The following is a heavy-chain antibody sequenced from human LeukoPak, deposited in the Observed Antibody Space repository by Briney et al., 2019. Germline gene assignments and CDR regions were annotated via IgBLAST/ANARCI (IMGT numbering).Heavy chain of an antibody. J-gene: IGHJ4*02. CDR1: GYTFTSYT. CDR2: VNACNGTT. Sequence: ASLKLSCKASGYTFTSYTIHWECHAPSPTLGLMGWVNACNGTTKYSQNLESVISSIRNTSASTAYMALSSLRPEDTAVYYCARGAPAPLSSGSYYTGYYFDYWGQGTLVTVSS. D-gene: IGHD3-10*01. V-gene: IGHV1-3*01. CDR3: ARGAPAPLSSGSYYTGYYFDY.